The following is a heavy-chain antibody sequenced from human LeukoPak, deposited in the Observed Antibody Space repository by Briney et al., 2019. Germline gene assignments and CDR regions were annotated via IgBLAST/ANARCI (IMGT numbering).Heavy chain of an antibody. CDR2: MNPNSGNT. J-gene: IGHJ3*02. CDR3: ARAPLYEYRADNAFDI. D-gene: IGHD3-16*01. V-gene: IGHV1-8*01. Sequence: ASVKVSCKASGYTFTSYDINWVRQATGQGLEWMGWMNPNSGNTGYAQKFQGRVTMTRDMSTSTVYMEMSSLRSEDTAVYYCARAPLYEYRADNAFDIWGQGTMVTVSS. CDR1: GYTFTSYD.